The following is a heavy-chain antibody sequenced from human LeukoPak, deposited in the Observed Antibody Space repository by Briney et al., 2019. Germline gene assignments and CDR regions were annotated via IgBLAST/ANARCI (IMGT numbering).Heavy chain of an antibody. V-gene: IGHV3-74*01. CDR3: ASASSESYYWALDY. D-gene: IGHD3-10*01. J-gene: IGHJ4*02. CDR2: ISSDGKSI. Sequence: PGGSLRLSCAASGFNIGSYWMNWVRQGPGKGLVWVARISSDGKSISYADSVEGRFTISRDNSKNTLYLQMDSLRAEDTAVYYCASASSESYYWALDYWGQGTLATVSS. CDR1: GFNIGSYW.